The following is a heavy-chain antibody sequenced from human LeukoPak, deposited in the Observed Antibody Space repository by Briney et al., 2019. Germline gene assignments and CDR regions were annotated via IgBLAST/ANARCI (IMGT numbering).Heavy chain of an antibody. Sequence: ASVKVSCKASGYTFTSYGISWVRQAPGQGLEWMGWISAYNGNTNYAQKLQGRVTMTTDTSTSTAHTELRSLRSDDTAVYYCARDLGSSATSTNWFDPWGQGTLVTVSS. V-gene: IGHV1-18*01. CDR1: GYTFTSYG. CDR3: ARDLGSSATSTNWFDP. J-gene: IGHJ5*02. CDR2: ISAYNGNT. D-gene: IGHD6-6*01.